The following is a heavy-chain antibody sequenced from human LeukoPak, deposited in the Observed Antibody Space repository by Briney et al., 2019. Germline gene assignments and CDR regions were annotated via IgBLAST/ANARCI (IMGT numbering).Heavy chain of an antibody. CDR1: GFTFSNYA. Sequence: GGSLRLSCAASGFTFSNYAMTWVRQAPGKGLEWVSSITGSGGTTYYADSVKGRFTISRDSSKNTLYFQMNTLRAEDTAVYYCARGADRETTYSRVDYWGQGTLVTVSS. V-gene: IGHV3-23*01. J-gene: IGHJ4*02. D-gene: IGHD6-13*01. CDR3: ARGADRETTYSRVDY. CDR2: ITGSGGTT.